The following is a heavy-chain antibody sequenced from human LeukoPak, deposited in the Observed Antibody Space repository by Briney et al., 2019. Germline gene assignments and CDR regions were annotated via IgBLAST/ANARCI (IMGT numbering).Heavy chain of an antibody. CDR1: GFTFSNAW. CDR3: TTTQIYSSGWSDY. V-gene: IGHV3-15*01. J-gene: IGHJ4*02. CDR2: IKSKTDGGTT. Sequence: GGSLRLPCAASGFTFSNAWMSWVRQAPGKGLEWVGRIKSKTDGGTTDYAAPVKGRFTISRDDSKNTLYLQMNSLKTEDTAVYYCTTTQIYSSGWSDYWGQGTLVTVSS. D-gene: IGHD6-19*01.